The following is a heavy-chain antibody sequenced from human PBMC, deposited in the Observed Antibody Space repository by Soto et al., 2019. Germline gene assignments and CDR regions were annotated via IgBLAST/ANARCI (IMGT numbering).Heavy chain of an antibody. CDR2: ISSSSSYI. Sequence: EVQLVESGGGLVKPGGSLRLSCAASGFTFSSYSMNWVRQAPGKGLEWVSSISSSSSYIYYADSVKGRFTISRDNAKNSLYLQMNSLRAEYTAVYYCASNMVRGVAPSFDYWGQGTLVTVSS. J-gene: IGHJ4*02. D-gene: IGHD3-10*01. V-gene: IGHV3-21*01. CDR3: ASNMVRGVAPSFDY. CDR1: GFTFSSYS.